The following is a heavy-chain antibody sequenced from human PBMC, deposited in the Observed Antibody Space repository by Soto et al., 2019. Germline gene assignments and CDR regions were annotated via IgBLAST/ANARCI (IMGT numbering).Heavy chain of an antibody. J-gene: IGHJ5*02. V-gene: IGHV4-30-2*01. CDR1: GGSISSGGYS. Sequence: QLQLQESGSGLVKPSQTLSLTCAVSGGSISSGGYSWSWIRQPPGQGLEWNGYIYHSGSTYYNPSLNGRVTISVDTSKIQFSMKLSSVTAADTAVYYCARGTPRGYCSGRSCPSWFDPLGQGTLVTVS. CDR3: ARGTPRGYCSGRSCPSWFDP. D-gene: IGHD2-15*01. CDR2: IYHSGST.